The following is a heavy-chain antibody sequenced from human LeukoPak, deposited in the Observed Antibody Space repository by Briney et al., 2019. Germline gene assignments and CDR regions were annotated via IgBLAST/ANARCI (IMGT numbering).Heavy chain of an antibody. D-gene: IGHD3-22*01. Sequence: PGGSLRLSCVASRFSFSTSEMSWVRQAPGKGLEWLSYISTTGSDIIYADSVKGRFTMSRDKDKNSLFLQMNSLRAEDTALYYCARETRDTSGFGAFDIWGRGTMVIVS. J-gene: IGHJ3*02. CDR1: RFSFSTSE. V-gene: IGHV3-48*03. CDR2: ISTTGSDI. CDR3: ARETRDTSGFGAFDI.